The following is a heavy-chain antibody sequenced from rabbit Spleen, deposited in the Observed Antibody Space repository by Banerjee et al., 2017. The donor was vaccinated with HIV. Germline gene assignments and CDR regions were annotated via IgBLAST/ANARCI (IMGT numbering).Heavy chain of an antibody. CDR1: GFSFSGGDY. Sequence: EESGGGLVKPGASLTLTCKASGFSFSGGDYMCWVRQAPGKGLEWTGCIYIGTGATYYANWAKGRFTISKISSTTVTLKMTALTAADTATYFCGRLYNDYWHFDLWGQGTLVTVS. CDR3: GRLYNDYWHFDL. CDR2: IYIGTGAT. V-gene: IGHV1S40*01. J-gene: IGHJ4*01. D-gene: IGHD2-1*01.